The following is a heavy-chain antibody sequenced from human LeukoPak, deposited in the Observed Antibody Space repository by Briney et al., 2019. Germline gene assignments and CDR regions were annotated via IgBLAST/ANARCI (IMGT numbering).Heavy chain of an antibody. D-gene: IGHD6-13*01. CDR2: ISYDGSNK. J-gene: IGHJ4*02. Sequence: GGSLRLSGAASGFTFSSYAMHWVRQAPGKGLEWVAVISYDGSNKYYADSVKGRFTISRDNSKNTLYLQMNSLRAEDTAVYYCARDSREQLASDYWGQGTLVTVSS. CDR1: GFTFSSYA. CDR3: ARDSREQLASDY. V-gene: IGHV3-30-3*01.